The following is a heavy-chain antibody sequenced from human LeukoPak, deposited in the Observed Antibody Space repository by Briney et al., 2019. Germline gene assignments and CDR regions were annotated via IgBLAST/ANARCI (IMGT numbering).Heavy chain of an antibody. CDR2: ISYDGSNK. J-gene: IGHJ4*02. D-gene: IGHD6-13*01. Sequence: PXKGLEWVAVISYDGSNKYYADSVKGRFTISRDNSKNTLYLQMNSLRAEDTAVYYCALGIAVDYWGQGTLVTVSS. CDR3: ALGIAVDY. V-gene: IGHV3-30*03.